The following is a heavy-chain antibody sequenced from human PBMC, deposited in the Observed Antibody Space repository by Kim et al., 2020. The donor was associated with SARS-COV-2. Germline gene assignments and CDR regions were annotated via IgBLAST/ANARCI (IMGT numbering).Heavy chain of an antibody. Sequence: LSLTCAASGFTFTNAWMNWVRQAPGKGLEWVGRIKRKTDGATRDYAAPVKGRFTISRDDSENTLYLQMNSLKTEDTAVYYCATEMYYYDSSGYDYWGQGTLVTVSS. D-gene: IGHD3-22*01. J-gene: IGHJ4*02. CDR3: ATEMYYYDSSGYDY. CDR2: IKRKTDGATR. CDR1: GFTFTNAW. V-gene: IGHV3-15*01.